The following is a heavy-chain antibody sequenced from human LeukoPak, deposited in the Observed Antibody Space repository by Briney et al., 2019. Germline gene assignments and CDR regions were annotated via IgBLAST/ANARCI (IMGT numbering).Heavy chain of an antibody. CDR2: ISGSGART. Sequence: QPGGSLRLSCAASVFTFNSYAKTGLPQAPGKGLKAVSAISGSGARTYYAASVKGRFTISRDDSKTTLYLHMHRLRAEDTAVYYCARGSSASTYYYMDVWGKATTVTVSS. V-gene: IGHV3-23*01. D-gene: IGHD3-22*01. CDR1: VFTFNSYA. J-gene: IGHJ6*03. CDR3: ARGSSASTYYYMDV.